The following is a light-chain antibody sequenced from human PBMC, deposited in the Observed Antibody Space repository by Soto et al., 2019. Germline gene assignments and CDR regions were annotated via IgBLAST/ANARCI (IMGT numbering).Light chain of an antibody. V-gene: IGKV3-20*01. CDR2: GGS. CDR1: QSVNNIY. Sequence: DIVLTQSPGTLSLSPGERATLSCRASQSVNNIYLAWYQQKPGQAPRLLIYGGSSRDTGIPDRFSGSGSGTDFTLPISRLEPEDFAVYFCQQHGTFGQGTKVDIQ. CDR3: QQHGT. J-gene: IGKJ1*01.